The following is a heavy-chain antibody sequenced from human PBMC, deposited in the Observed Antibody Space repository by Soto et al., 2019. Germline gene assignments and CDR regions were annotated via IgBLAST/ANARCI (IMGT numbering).Heavy chain of an antibody. V-gene: IGHV1-69*02. J-gene: IGHJ6*03. CDR1: GGTFSSYT. Sequence: GASVKASCKASGGTFSSYTISWVRRAPGQGLEWMGRIIPILGIANYAQKFQGRVTITADKSTSTAYMELSSLRSEDTAVYYCARTPRNYYMDVWGKGTTVTVSS. CDR3: ARTPRNYYMDV. CDR2: IIPILGIA.